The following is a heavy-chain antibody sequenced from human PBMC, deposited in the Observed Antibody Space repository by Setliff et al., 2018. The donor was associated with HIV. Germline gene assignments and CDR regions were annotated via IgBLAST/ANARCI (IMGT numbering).Heavy chain of an antibody. Sequence: SVGSLRLSCAASGFTFSSYSMNWVRQAPGKGLVWVSRINTDGSNTNYADSVKGRFTISRDNTKNTLYLQMNTLRVEDTAVYYCARDPPGSGFHLDYWGQGTPVTVSS. CDR3: ARDPPGSGFHLDY. CDR2: INTDGSNT. D-gene: IGHD5-12*01. CDR1: GFTFSSYS. V-gene: IGHV3-74*01. J-gene: IGHJ4*02.